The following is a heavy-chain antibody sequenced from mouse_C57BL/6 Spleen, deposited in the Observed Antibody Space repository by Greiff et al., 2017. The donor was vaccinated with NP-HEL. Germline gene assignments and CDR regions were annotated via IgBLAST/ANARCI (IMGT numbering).Heavy chain of an antibody. CDR1: GFTFSSYA. CDR2: ISDGGSYT. CDR3: AREKGYYGYDGGYYFDY. Sequence: EVKLVESGGGLVKPGGSLKLSCAASGFTFSSYAMSWVRQTPEKRLEWVATISDGGSYTYYPDNVKGRFTISRDNAKNNLYLQMSHLKSEDTAMYYCAREKGYYGYDGGYYFDYWGQGTTLTVSS. J-gene: IGHJ2*01. D-gene: IGHD2-2*01. V-gene: IGHV5-4*01.